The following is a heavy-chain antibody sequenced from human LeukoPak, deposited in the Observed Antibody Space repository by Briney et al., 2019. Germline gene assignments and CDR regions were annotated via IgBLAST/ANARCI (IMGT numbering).Heavy chain of an antibody. CDR2: IYISGST. V-gene: IGHV4-4*07. D-gene: IGHD2-15*01. CDR1: GASTNSHT. J-gene: IGHJ4*02. Sequence: SETLSLTCSVSGASTNSHTWTWIRHPAGKGLEWIGRIYISGSTNYSPSLMSRVTMSVDTSKNQFSLNLISVTAADTAVYYCARALNPLPGTYYFDYWGQGTLVTVSS. CDR3: ARALNPLPGTYYFDY.